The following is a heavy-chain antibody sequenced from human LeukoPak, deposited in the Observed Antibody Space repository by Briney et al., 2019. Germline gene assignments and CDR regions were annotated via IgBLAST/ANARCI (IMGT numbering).Heavy chain of an antibody. Sequence: GGSLRLSCAASGFTFSSYGMHWVHQAPGKGLEWVAVIWYDGSNKYYADSVKGRFTISRDNSKNTLYLQMNSLRAEDTAVYYCAKARPDCSSTSCYTTEIDYWGQGTLVTVSS. V-gene: IGHV3-33*06. J-gene: IGHJ4*02. CDR3: AKARPDCSSTSCYTTEIDY. D-gene: IGHD2-2*02. CDR1: GFTFSSYG. CDR2: IWYDGSNK.